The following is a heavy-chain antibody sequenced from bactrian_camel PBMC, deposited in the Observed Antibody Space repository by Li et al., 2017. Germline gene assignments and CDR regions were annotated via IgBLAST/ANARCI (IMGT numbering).Heavy chain of an antibody. D-gene: IGHD5*01. CDR3: AADPDPTWSFVGWALEDEYNY. Sequence: HVQLVESGGGSVQAGGSLKLSCVFDDDYTVSNYCSGWWRQAPGKEREGVARIATGSGNTYYADSVKGRFTISQDNAKNTVYLQMNSLKPEDTAMYYCAADPDPTWSFVGWALEDEYNYWGQGTQVTVS. CDR2: IATGSGNT. CDR1: DDYTVSNYC. V-gene: IGHV3S1*01. J-gene: IGHJ4*01.